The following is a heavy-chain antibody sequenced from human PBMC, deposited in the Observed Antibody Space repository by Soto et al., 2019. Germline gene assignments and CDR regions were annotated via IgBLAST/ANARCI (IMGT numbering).Heavy chain of an antibody. CDR3: AKVSSSWYAGFFDL. V-gene: IGHV3-23*01. CDR2: LSDSGGSI. J-gene: IGHJ4*02. Sequence: EVQLLESGGGLVQPGGSLRLSCTASGFTFSRHAMTWVRQAPGKGLEWVSVLSDSGGSIYYADSVKGRFTISRDNSMNTLYLQMNTLRAEDTAVYYCAKVSSSWYAGFFDLWGQGTLVTVSS. D-gene: IGHD6-13*01. CDR1: GFTFSRHA.